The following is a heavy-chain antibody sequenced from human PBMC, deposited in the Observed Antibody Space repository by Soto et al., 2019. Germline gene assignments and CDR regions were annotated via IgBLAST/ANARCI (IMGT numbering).Heavy chain of an antibody. V-gene: IGHV3-30*18. Sequence: GGSLRLSCAASGFTFSSYGMHWVRQAPGKGLEWVAVISYDGSNEYYADSVKGRFTISRDNSKNTLYLQMNSLRAEDTAVYYCAKDDYDFWSGYYFFRVRYGMDVWGQGTTVTVSS. CDR1: GFTFSSYG. CDR3: AKDDYDFWSGYYFFRVRYGMDV. J-gene: IGHJ6*02. CDR2: ISYDGSNE. D-gene: IGHD3-3*01.